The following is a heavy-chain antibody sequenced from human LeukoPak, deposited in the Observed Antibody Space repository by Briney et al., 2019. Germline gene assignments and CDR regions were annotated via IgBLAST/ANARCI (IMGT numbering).Heavy chain of an antibody. V-gene: IGHV4-59*01. J-gene: IGHJ4*02. CDR2: IYYSGST. D-gene: IGHD6-6*01. Sequence: SETLSLTCAVYGGSFSGYYWSWIRQPPGKGLEWIGYIYYSGSTNYNPSLKSRVTISVDTSKNQFSLKLSSVTAADTAVYYCARYLTSSSSSLFDYWGQGTLVTVSS. CDR3: ARYLTSSSSSLFDY. CDR1: GGSFSGYY.